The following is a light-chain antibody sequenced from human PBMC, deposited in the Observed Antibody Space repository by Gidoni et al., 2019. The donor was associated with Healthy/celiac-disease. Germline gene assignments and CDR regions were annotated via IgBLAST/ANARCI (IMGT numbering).Light chain of an antibody. Sequence: SVLTQPPSVSAAPGQKVTIPCSGSSAYIRNNSVSWYQQPPGTAPKLLIYDNNKRPSGIPDRFAGSKAGTSATLGSTGLQTGDEADYYCGTWDSSLSAGVFGGGTKLTVL. J-gene: IGLJ2*01. CDR3: GTWDSSLSAGV. CDR2: DNN. V-gene: IGLV1-51*01. CDR1: SAYIRNNS.